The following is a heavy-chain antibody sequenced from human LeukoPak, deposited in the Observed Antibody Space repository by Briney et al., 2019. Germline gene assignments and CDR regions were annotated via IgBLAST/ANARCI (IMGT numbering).Heavy chain of an antibody. CDR3: AKDSSSTSWRGLYYYMDV. CDR2: IRYDGGNK. D-gene: IGHD2-2*01. Sequence: PGGSLRLSCAASGFTFGSYGMHWVRQAPGKGLEWVAFIRYDGGNKYYADSVKGRFTISRGNSKNTLYLQMNSLRAEDTAVYYCAKDSSSTSWRGLYYYMDVWGKGTTVTVSS. J-gene: IGHJ6*03. CDR1: GFTFGSYG. V-gene: IGHV3-30*02.